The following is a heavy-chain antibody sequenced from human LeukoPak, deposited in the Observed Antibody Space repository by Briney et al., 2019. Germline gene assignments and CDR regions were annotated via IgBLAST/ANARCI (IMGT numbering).Heavy chain of an antibody. J-gene: IGHJ5*02. Sequence: ASVKVSCKASGYTLTVYYIHWVRQAPGQGLEYMGWINPNSGGTNYAQKFQGRVTMTRDTSISTAYMEVSRLRSDDTAVYYCALYSSGLFDPWGQGTLVTVSS. CDR3: ALYSSGLFDP. CDR1: GYTLTVYY. D-gene: IGHD6-19*01. V-gene: IGHV1-2*02. CDR2: INPNSGGT.